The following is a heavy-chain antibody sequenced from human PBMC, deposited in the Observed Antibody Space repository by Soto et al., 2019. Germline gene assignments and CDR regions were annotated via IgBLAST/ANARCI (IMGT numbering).Heavy chain of an antibody. Sequence: QVQLVESGGGVVQPGRSLRLSCAASGFTFSNYGMHWVRQAPGKGLEWVARIWYDGNNKYYADSVKGRFTISRDNSKNTLYLKMNSLRAEDTDVYYCARDGYCSGGSCYSVPVFDFWGQGTLVTVSS. V-gene: IGHV3-33*01. CDR3: ARDGYCSGGSCYSVPVFDF. D-gene: IGHD2-15*01. J-gene: IGHJ4*02. CDR1: GFTFSNYG. CDR2: IWYDGNNK.